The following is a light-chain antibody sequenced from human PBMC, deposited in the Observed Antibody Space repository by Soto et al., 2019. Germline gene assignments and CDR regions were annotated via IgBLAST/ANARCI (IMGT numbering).Light chain of an antibody. CDR1: QSVSNNY. CDR3: QQYGSSPPYT. CDR2: GFS. Sequence: EVVLTQSPGTLSLSPGERATLSCRASQSVSNNYFAWYQQKPGQAPRLLIFGFSDMATSIPDRFSGSGSGTDFTLTISRLEPEDFAVYYCQQYGSSPPYTFGQGTKLEIK. V-gene: IGKV3-20*01. J-gene: IGKJ2*01.